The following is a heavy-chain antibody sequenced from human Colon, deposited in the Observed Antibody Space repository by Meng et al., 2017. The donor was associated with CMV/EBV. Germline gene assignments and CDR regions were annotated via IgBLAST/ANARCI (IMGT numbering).Heavy chain of an antibody. CDR2: IFYSGSS. Sequence: SETLSLTCSVFGGSFSGYYWSWIRQPPGKGLEWIGYIFYSGSSYYSPALKSRVIMSVDMSKKQFSLKVKSVTAADTSVYYCAGGQGYCSGDSCLNYSFDFWGQGTLVTVSS. V-gene: IGHV4-59*01. CDR1: GGSFSGYY. D-gene: IGHD2-15*01. CDR3: AGGQGYCSGDSCLNYSFDF. J-gene: IGHJ4*02.